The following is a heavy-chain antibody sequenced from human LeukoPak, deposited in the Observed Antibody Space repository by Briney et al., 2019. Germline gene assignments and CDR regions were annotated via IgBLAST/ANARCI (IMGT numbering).Heavy chain of an antibody. J-gene: IGHJ3*02. Sequence: GGSLRLSCAASGFTFSSYAMSWVRQAPGKGLEWVSAISGSGGSTYYADSVKGRFTISRDNAKNSLYLQMNSLRAEDTTVYYCARALLSEWDLPQGGLFDIWGQGTMVTVSS. CDR3: ARALLSEWDLPQGGLFDI. CDR2: ISGSGGST. D-gene: IGHD1-26*01. V-gene: IGHV3-23*01. CDR1: GFTFSSYA.